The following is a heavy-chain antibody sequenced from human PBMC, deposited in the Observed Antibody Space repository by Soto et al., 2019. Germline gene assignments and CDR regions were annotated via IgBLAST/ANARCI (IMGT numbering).Heavy chain of an antibody. CDR1: GFTFSSYA. J-gene: IGHJ6*02. D-gene: IGHD2-2*02. Sequence: GESLKISCAASGFTFSSYAMSWVRQAPGKGLEWVSAISGSGGSTYYADFVKGRFTISRDNSKNTLYLQMNSLRAEDTAVYYCAKDSHSICSSTSCYTPPGIYRMDVWGQGTTV. CDR2: ISGSGGST. CDR3: AKDSHSICSSTSCYTPPGIYRMDV. V-gene: IGHV3-23*01.